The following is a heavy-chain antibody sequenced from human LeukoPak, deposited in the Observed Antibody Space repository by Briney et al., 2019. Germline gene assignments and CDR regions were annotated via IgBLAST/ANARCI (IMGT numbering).Heavy chain of an antibody. CDR2: ISGSGGST. J-gene: IGHJ4*02. D-gene: IGHD3-22*01. CDR3: AKDLPYYDSSAFDY. V-gene: IGHV3-23*01. Sequence: GGSLRLSCAASGFTFSSYGMHWVRQAPGKGLEWVSAISGSGGSTYYADSVKGRFTISRDNSKNTLYLQMNSLRAEDTAVYFCAKDLPYYDSSAFDYWGQGTLVTVSS. CDR1: GFTFSSYG.